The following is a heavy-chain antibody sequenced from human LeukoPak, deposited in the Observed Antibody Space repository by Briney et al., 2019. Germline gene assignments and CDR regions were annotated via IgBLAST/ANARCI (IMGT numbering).Heavy chain of an antibody. CDR2: IGIVGTTI. Sequence: GGFLRLSCAASGNTLSSYEMIWVRQAPGKGLEWVGYIGIVGTTISYADSVKGRFTVSRDNAKNSLYLQLNSLRAEDTAVYYCATVRWLQPDDWGQGTLVTVSS. V-gene: IGHV3-48*03. D-gene: IGHD5-24*01. CDR1: GNTLSSYE. J-gene: IGHJ4*02. CDR3: ATVRWLQPDD.